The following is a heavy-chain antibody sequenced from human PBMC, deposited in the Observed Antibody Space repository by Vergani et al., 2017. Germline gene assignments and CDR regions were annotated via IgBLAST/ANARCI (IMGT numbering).Heavy chain of an antibody. Sequence: QVQLQESGPGLVKPSETLSLTCTVSGCSISSYYWSWIRQPPGKGLEWIGYIYYSGSTNYNPSLKSRVTISVDTSKNQFSLKLSSVTAADTAVYYCARGYGDYEGLGYWGQGTLVTVSS. CDR3: ARGYGDYEGLGY. CDR1: GCSISSYY. CDR2: IYYSGST. V-gene: IGHV4-59*01. J-gene: IGHJ4*02. D-gene: IGHD4-17*01.